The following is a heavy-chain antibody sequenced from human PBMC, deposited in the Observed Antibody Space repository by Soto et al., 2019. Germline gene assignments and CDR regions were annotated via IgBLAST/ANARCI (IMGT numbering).Heavy chain of an antibody. CDR2: IIPNNGGT. V-gene: IGHV1-2*02. Sequence: QVQVVQSGAEVKKPGASVKVSCKASGYTFTGYYMHWVRQAPGQGLEWMGWIIPNNGGTKYAQKFQERVTMTRDTSISTAYMELSRLRSDDTAVYYCARGTFDSIGDYFAGWFGPWGQGTLVTVSS. CDR3: ARGTFDSIGDYFAGWFGP. J-gene: IGHJ5*02. D-gene: IGHD3-22*01. CDR1: GYTFTGYY.